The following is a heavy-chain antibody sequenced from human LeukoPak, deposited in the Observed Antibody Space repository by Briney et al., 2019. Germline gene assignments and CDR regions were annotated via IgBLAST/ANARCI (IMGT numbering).Heavy chain of an antibody. CDR3: ARANMFFCVTTDCYFFDY. D-gene: IGHD3-22*01. CDR1: GGSLYSDY. J-gene: IGHJ4*02. CDR2: VYYSGST. V-gene: IGHV4-59*01. Sequence: SETLSLTCTVSGGSLYSDYWSWIRQPPTKGLEWIGYVYYSGSTNYNPSLKSRVTISVDTSKNQFSLNLSSVTAADTAVYYCARANMFFCVTTDCYFFDYWGRGTQVTVSS.